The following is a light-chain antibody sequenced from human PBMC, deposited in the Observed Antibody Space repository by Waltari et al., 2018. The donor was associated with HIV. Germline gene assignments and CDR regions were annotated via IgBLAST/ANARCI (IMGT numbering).Light chain of an antibody. V-gene: IGKV1-39*01. CDR3: QQSSLTPRTPRT. J-gene: IGKJ1*01. CDR2: AAS. Sequence: IQMTQSLSSLSASLGDRVTITCRASQSIGNYVNWYQQKPGKAPNLLIYAASRLQRGVPSRFSGSGSGTDFTLIISDLQPEDYATYYCQQSSLTPRTPRTFGQGTKVEV. CDR1: QSIGNY.